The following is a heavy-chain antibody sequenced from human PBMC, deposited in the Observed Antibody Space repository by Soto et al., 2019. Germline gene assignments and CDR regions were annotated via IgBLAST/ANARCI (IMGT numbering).Heavy chain of an antibody. CDR3: ARDYYKYYDSSGYYRSPAY. Sequence: PGGSLRLSCTASGFTFSSYNMNWFRQAPGRGLEWVALISYDGSDKDYADSVKGRFTISRDNSRNTLFLQMNSLRAEDTAVYYCARDYYKYYDSSGYYRSPAYWGQGTLVTVSS. CDR1: GFTFSSYN. CDR2: ISYDGSDK. J-gene: IGHJ4*02. V-gene: IGHV3-30-3*01. D-gene: IGHD3-22*01.